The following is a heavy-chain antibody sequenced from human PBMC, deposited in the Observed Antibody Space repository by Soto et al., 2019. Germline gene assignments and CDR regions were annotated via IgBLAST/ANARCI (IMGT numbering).Heavy chain of an antibody. V-gene: IGHV1-69*01. CDR2: IIPVFGTP. D-gene: IGHD3-16*02. J-gene: IGHJ4*02. CDR3: ARHLFDYVWGSYRH. CDR1: GCIFKNYA. Sequence: QVQLVQSGAEVKETGSSVKVSCKSSGCIFKNYAVTWLRQAPGQGLEWMGGIIPVFGTPDYSQKFRGRVTITADESTGTVYMELRNLTSEDTAVYYCARHLFDYVWGSYRHWGQGTLVTVSS.